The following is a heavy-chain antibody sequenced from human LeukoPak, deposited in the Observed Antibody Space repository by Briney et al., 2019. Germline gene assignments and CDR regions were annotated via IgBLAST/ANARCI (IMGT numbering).Heavy chain of an antibody. CDR1: GYTFTSYD. J-gene: IGHJ5*02. D-gene: IGHD2-2*01. V-gene: IGHV1-8*03. CDR2: MNPNSGNT. CDR3: ARGAGIVVVPAANWFDP. Sequence: GASVKVSCKASGYTFTSYDINWVRQATGQGLEWMGWMNPNSGNTGYAQKFQGRVTITRNTSISTAYMELSSLRSEDTAVYYCARGAGIVVVPAANWFDPWGQGTLVTVSS.